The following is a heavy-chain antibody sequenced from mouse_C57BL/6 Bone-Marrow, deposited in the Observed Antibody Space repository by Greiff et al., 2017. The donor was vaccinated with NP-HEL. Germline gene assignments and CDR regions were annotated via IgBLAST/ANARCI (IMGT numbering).Heavy chain of an antibody. CDR2: IRSKSNNYAT. D-gene: IGHD1-1*01. V-gene: IGHV10-1*01. CDR1: GFSFNTYA. J-gene: IGHJ2*01. Sequence: EVQGVESGGGLVQPKGSLKLSCAASGFSFNTYAMNWVRQAPGKGLEWVARIRSKSNNYATYYADSVKDRFTISRDDSESMLYLQMNNLKTEDTAMYYCVRQAGITTVVGFDYWGQGTTLTVSS. CDR3: VRQAGITTVVGFDY.